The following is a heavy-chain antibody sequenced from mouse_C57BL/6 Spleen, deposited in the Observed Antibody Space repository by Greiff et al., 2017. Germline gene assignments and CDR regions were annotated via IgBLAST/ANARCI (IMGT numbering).Heavy chain of an antibody. J-gene: IGHJ4*01. V-gene: IGHV1-55*01. CDR1: GYTFTSYW. CDR2: IYPGSGST. Sequence: QVQLQQPGAELVKPGASVKMSCKASGYTFTSYWITWVKQRPGQGLEWIGDIYPGSGSTNYNEKFKSKATLTVDTSSSTAYLQLSSLTSEDSAVYYCARGGYDPYYYAMDYWGQGTSVTVSS. CDR3: ARGGYDPYYYAMDY. D-gene: IGHD2-2*01.